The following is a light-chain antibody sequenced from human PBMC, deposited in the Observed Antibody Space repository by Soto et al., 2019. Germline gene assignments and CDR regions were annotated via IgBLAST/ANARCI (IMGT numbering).Light chain of an antibody. V-gene: IGKV4-1*01. J-gene: IGKJ4*02. CDR3: LQYYSRPLM. Sequence: DIVMTQSPDSLAVSLGERATINCKPSQSVFYNSNNKHYIAWYQDKTGQPPRLLIYWACTRESGVPDRFSGSGSERDDTPTISSLRREDVEVYYYLQYYSRPLMFGGGTKVEIK. CDR1: QSVFYNSNNKHY. CDR2: WAC.